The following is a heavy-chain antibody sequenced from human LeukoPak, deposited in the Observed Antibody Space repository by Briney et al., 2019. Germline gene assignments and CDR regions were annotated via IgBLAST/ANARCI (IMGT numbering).Heavy chain of an antibody. D-gene: IGHD3-9*01. CDR1: GYTFTSYD. CDR2: MNPNSGNT. V-gene: IGHV1-8*01. CDR3: ARTVYDILSGFDY. J-gene: IGHJ4*02. Sequence: ASVKVSCKASGYTFTSYDINWVRQATGQGLEWMGWMNPNSGNTGYAQKFQGRVTMTRDTSTTTVTMELSSLRSEDTAVYYCARTVYDILSGFDYWGQGTLVTVSS.